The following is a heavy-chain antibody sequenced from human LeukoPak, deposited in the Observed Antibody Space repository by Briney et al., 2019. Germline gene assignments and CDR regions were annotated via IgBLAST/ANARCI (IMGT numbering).Heavy chain of an antibody. Sequence: PGRSLRLSCAASGFTFSKHAMHWVRQAPGQGLEWVALISYDGSNKYYANSVKGRFTISRDNSKNTLYLQMNSLRVEDTAVYYCARDSGMSFGGWFDPWGQGTLVTVSS. CDR1: GFTFSKHA. CDR2: ISYDGSNK. V-gene: IGHV3-30-3*01. D-gene: IGHD3-10*01. J-gene: IGHJ5*02. CDR3: ARDSGMSFGGWFDP.